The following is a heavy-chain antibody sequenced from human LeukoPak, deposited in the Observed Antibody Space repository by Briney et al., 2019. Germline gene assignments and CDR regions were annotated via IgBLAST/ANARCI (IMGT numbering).Heavy chain of an antibody. V-gene: IGHV4-59*08. Sequence: PSETLSLTCTVSGGSISSYYWSWIRQPPGKGLEWIGYIYYSGSTNYNPSLKSRVTISVDTSKNQFSLKLSSVTAADTAVYYCARRRQLVLGYYYYGMDVWGQGTTVTVSS. CDR3: ARRRQLVLGYYYYGMDV. CDR2: IYYSGST. J-gene: IGHJ6*02. CDR1: GGSISSYY. D-gene: IGHD6-13*01.